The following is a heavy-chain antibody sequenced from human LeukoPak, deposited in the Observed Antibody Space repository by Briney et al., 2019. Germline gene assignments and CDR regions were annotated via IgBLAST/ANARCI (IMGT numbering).Heavy chain of an antibody. Sequence: PSETLSLTCTVSGGSISGYYWSWIRQPPGKGLEWIGYIHDSGRTSYNPSLKSRVTMSRDTSNNQFSLKLSSVTAADTAIYYCARYYYDTSGYSSGFDYWGQGTLVTVPS. CDR1: GGSISGYY. CDR2: IHDSGRT. J-gene: IGHJ4*02. CDR3: ARYYYDTSGYSSGFDY. D-gene: IGHD3-22*01. V-gene: IGHV4-59*08.